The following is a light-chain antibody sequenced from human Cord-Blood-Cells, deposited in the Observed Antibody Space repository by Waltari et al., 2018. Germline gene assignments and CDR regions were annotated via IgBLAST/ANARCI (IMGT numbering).Light chain of an antibody. CDR1: SGSIASNY. CDR3: QSYDSSNSWV. V-gene: IGLV6-57*03. CDR2: EDN. Sequence: NFMLTQPHSVSESPGKTVTISCTRSSGSIASNYVQWYQQRPGSAPTTVIYEDNQRPCGVPDRFSGSIDSSSNSASLTISGLKTEDEADYYCQSYDSSNSWVFGGGTKLTVL. J-gene: IGLJ3*02.